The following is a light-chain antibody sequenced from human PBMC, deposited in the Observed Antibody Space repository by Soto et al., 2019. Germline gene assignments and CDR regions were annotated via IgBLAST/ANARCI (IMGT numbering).Light chain of an antibody. Sequence: QSVLTQPPSVSGAPGQRVTISCTGSNSNIGAGYDVNWYQHLPGTAPKLLIYGDTIRPSGVPDLFSGSKSATSASLAIAGLQVEDEGDYYCQSYDSSLSGPVLFGGGTKLTVL. V-gene: IGLV1-40*01. CDR2: GDT. CDR1: NSNIGAGYD. CDR3: QSYDSSLSGPVL. J-gene: IGLJ2*01.